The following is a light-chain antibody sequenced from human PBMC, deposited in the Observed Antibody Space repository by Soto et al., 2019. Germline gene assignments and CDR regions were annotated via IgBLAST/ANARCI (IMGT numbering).Light chain of an antibody. J-gene: IGKJ1*01. CDR2: DAS. Sequence: EIVLTQSPATLSLSPGERATLSCRASQSVSTYLAWYQHKPGQAPRLLIYDASTRATGIPDRFTGSGSGTDFTLTISRLEPEDFAVYYCQQYVSSPWAFGQGTKVDIK. V-gene: IGKV3-20*01. CDR3: QQYVSSPWA. CDR1: QSVSTY.